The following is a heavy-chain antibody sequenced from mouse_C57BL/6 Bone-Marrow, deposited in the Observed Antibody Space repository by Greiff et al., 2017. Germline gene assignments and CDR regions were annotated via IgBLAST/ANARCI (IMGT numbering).Heavy chain of an antibody. Sequence: VKLMESGAELARPGASVKLSCKASGYTFTSYGISWVKQRTGQGLEWIGEIYPRSGNTYYNEKFKGKATLTADKSSSTAYMELRSLTSEDSAVYFCASMITTGYYYAMDYWGQGTSVTVSS. CDR3: ASMITTGYYYAMDY. D-gene: IGHD2-4*01. CDR1: GYTFTSYG. V-gene: IGHV1-81*01. J-gene: IGHJ4*01. CDR2: IYPRSGNT.